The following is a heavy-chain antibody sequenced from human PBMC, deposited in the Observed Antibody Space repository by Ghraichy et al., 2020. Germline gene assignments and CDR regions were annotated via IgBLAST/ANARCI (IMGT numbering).Heavy chain of an antibody. CDR1: GGAFSRIY. V-gene: IGHV4-4*07. J-gene: IGHJ2*01. D-gene: IGHD6-13*01. CDR3: ARVRGDGYYWFFDL. CDR2: IHTSGSS. Sequence: SETLSLTCTVSGGAFSRIYWGWIRQPAGKGLEWIGRIHTSGSSNYNPSLKSRVTMSVDTPKNQYSLDLSAVTAADTAVYYCARVRGDGYYWFFDLWGRGTLGTVSS.